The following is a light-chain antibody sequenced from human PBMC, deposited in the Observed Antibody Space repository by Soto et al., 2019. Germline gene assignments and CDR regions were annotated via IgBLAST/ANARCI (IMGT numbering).Light chain of an antibody. J-gene: IGLJ1*01. V-gene: IGLV2-14*01. CDR1: SSDVGGYNY. Sequence: QSALTQPASVSGSPGQSITISCTGTSSDVGGYNYVSWYQQHPGKAPKLMIHDVSNRPSGVSNRFSGSKSGNTASLTISGLQAEDEADYYCSSYTSSSTLGYAFGTGTKVTVL. CDR2: DVS. CDR3: SSYTSSSTLGYA.